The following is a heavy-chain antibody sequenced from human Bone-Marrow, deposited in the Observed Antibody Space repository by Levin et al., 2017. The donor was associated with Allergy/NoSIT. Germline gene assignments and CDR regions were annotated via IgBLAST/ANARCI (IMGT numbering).Heavy chain of an antibody. CDR1: EFTFSSYG. Sequence: GGSLRLSCAASEFTFSSYGMHWVRQAPGKGLEWVAGIWYDGSNKEYADSVKGRFTISRDNSRNTLFLQMSSLGAEDTAVYFCAREPDFYDRSGYAGSFDYWGQGTLVTVSS. D-gene: IGHD3-22*01. CDR2: IWYDGSNK. J-gene: IGHJ4*02. V-gene: IGHV3-33*01. CDR3: AREPDFYDRSGYAGSFDY.